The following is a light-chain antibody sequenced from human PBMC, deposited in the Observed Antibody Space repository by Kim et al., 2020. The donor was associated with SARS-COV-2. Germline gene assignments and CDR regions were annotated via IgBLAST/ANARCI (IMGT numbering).Light chain of an antibody. Sequence: LSPGERATLSCRASQSIYTGYVAWHQQKPGQAPRLLIYGASNRATGIADRFSGSGSGTEFTITISRLEPEDSAVYYCQQYETSPLTFGGGPSWRSN. CDR3: QQYETSPLT. CDR2: GAS. CDR1: QSIYTGY. J-gene: IGKJ4*01. V-gene: IGKV3-20*01.